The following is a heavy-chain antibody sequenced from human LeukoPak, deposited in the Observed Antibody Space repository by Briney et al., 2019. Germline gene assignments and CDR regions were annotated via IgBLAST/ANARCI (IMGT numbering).Heavy chain of an antibody. CDR1: GGFISSYY. CDR3: ARNPYSKPGYFDY. Sequence: SETLSLTCTVSGGFISSYYWSWIRQPPGKGLEWIGYIYTSGSTNYNPSLKSRVTISVDTSKNQFSLKLSSVTAADTAVYYCARNPYSKPGYFDYWGQGTLVTVSS. V-gene: IGHV4-4*09. D-gene: IGHD2-21*01. CDR2: IYTSGST. J-gene: IGHJ4*02.